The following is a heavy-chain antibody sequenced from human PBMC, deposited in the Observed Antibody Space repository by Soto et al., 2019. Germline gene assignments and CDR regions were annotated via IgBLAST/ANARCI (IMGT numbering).Heavy chain of an antibody. V-gene: IGHV3-23*01. CDR3: AQRGTAMVVWYYYYGMDV. CDR1: GFTFSSYA. J-gene: IGHJ6*02. CDR2: ISGSGGST. D-gene: IGHD5-18*01. Sequence: GGSLRLSCAASGFTFSSYAMSWVRQAPGKGLEWVSAISGSGGSTYYADSVKGRFTISRDNSKNTLYLQMNSLRAEDTAVYYCAQRGTAMVVWYYYYGMDVWGQGTTVTVSS.